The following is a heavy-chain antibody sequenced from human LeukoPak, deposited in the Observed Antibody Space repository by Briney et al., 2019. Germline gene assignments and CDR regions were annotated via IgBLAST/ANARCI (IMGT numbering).Heavy chain of an antibody. D-gene: IGHD6-19*01. CDR1: GFTFSSYW. CDR3: AKVLRSGWANDAFDI. V-gene: IGHV3-74*01. CDR2: INTDGSST. Sequence: GGSLRLSCAASGFTFSSYWMHWVRQAPGKGLVWVSRINTDGSSTSYADSVKGRFAISRDNSKNTFYLQMNSLRAEDSAVYYCAKVLRSGWANDAFDIWGQGTMVTVSS. J-gene: IGHJ3*02.